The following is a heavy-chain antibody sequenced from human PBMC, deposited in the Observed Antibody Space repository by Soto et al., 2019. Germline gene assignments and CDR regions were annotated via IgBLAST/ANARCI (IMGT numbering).Heavy chain of an antibody. J-gene: IGHJ2*01. D-gene: IGHD5-12*01. CDR2: IWYDGSNK. CDR1: GFTFSGYG. V-gene: IGHV3-33*01. Sequence: QVQLVESGGGVVQPGRSLRLSCAASGFTFSGYGMHWVRQAPGKGLEWVAVIWYDGSNKYYADSVKGRFTISRDNSKNTLYLQMNSLRAEDTAVYYCARDTSGYDDWYFDLWGRGTLVTVSS. CDR3: ARDTSGYDDWYFDL.